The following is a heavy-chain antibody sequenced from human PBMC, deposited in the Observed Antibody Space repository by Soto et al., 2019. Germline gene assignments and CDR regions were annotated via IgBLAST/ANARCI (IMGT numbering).Heavy chain of an antibody. CDR1: GFTFSSDA. Sequence: GGSLRLACTAPGFTFSSDAMHWVRQAPGKGREWVAVISYDGSNKYYADSVKGRFTISRDNSKSTLYLQMNSLRAEDTAVYYCAKGGYDSSCHSLYNVDSWGQGALVTVSS. D-gene: IGHD3-22*01. V-gene: IGHV3-30-3*01. CDR2: ISYDGSNK. CDR3: AKGGYDSSCHSLYNVDS. J-gene: IGHJ4*02.